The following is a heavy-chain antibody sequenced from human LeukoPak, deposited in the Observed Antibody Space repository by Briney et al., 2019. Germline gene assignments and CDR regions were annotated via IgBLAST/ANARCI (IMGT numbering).Heavy chain of an antibody. V-gene: IGHV1-18*04. J-gene: IGHJ6*04. CDR1: GYTFPSYG. CDR3: ARVPIVVVPAAPYYYYYGMDV. CDR2: ISAYNGNT. D-gene: IGHD2-2*01. Sequence: ASVKVSFKASGYTFPSYGISWVRPAPGQGLAWMGWISAYNGNTNYAQKLQGRVTMTTDTSTSTAYMELRSLRSDDTAVYYCARVPIVVVPAAPYYYYYGMDVWGKGTTVTVSS.